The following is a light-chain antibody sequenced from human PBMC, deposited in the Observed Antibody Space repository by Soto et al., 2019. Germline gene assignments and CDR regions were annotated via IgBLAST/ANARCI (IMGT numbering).Light chain of an antibody. J-gene: IGLJ2*01. V-gene: IGLV2-23*01. CDR1: SSDVGSYHL. Sequence: QSALTQPASVSGSPGQSITISCTGTSSDVGSYHLVSWYQQHPGKAPKLMIYEGSTRPSGVSNRFSGSKSGNTASLTISGLQAEDEADYYCFSYTGSSIYVGFGGGTQLTVL. CDR2: EGS. CDR3: FSYTGSSIYVG.